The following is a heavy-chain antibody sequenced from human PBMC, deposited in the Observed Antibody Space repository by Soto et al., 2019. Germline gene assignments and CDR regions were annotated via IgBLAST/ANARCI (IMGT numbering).Heavy chain of an antibody. CDR2: IYYSGST. V-gene: IGHV4-59*08. CDR1: GGSISSYY. Sequence: PSETLSLTCTVSGGSISSYYWSWIRQPPGKGLEWIGYIYYSGSTNYNPSLKSRVTISVDTSKNQFSLKLSSVTAADTAVYYCARRRVGYDSSGYYACFDSWGQGTMGTFSS. CDR3: ARRRVGYDSSGYYACFDS. D-gene: IGHD3-22*01. J-gene: IGHJ4*02.